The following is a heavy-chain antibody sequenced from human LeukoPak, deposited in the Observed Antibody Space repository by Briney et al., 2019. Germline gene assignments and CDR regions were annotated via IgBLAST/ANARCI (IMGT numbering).Heavy chain of an antibody. Sequence: PSETLSLTCTVSGGSMSGYYWSWIRQPPGKGLEWIGYIYHSGSTYYNPSLKSRVTISVDRSKNQFSLKLSSVTAADTAVYYCARVRDWYFDLWGRGTLVTVSS. J-gene: IGHJ2*01. CDR1: GGSMSGYY. V-gene: IGHV4-59*12. CDR2: IYHSGST. CDR3: ARVRDWYFDL.